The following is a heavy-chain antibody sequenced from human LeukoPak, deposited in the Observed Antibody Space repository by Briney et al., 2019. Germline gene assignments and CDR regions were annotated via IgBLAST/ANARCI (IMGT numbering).Heavy chain of an antibody. CDR2: IYYNGNS. D-gene: IGHD3-22*01. J-gene: IGHJ5*02. CDR3: ASCITMTLCNP. CDR1: GGSITTYY. V-gene: IGHV4-59*01. Sequence: PSETLSLTCTVSGGSITTYYWTWIRQPPGKGLDWLGNIYYNGNSNYNPSLKSRVTLSVDTSKNQFSLKLSSVTAADTAVYYCASCITMTLCNPWGQGTLVTVSS.